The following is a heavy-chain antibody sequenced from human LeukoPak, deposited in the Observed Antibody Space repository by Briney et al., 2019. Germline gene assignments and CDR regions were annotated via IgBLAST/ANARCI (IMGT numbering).Heavy chain of an antibody. CDR1: GGSISSGGYY. Sequence: PSETLSLTCTVSGGSISSGGYYWSWIRQPAGKGLEWIGRIYTSGSTNYNPSLKSRVTMSVDTSKNQFSLKLSSVTAADTAVYYCARDHCSSTSCPLGLWGQGTLVTVSS. CDR3: ARDHCSSTSCPLGL. J-gene: IGHJ4*02. CDR2: IYTSGST. V-gene: IGHV4-61*02. D-gene: IGHD2-2*01.